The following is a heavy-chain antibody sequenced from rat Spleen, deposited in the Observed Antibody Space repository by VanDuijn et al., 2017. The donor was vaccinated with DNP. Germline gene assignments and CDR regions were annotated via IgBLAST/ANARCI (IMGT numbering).Heavy chain of an antibody. CDR3: ARHNSGFDY. D-gene: IGHD4-3*01. J-gene: IGHJ2*01. Sequence: EVRLAESGGGLVQPGRSLKLSCAASGFTFSDYAMAWVRQAPKKGLEWVATISYDGSRTYYRDSVKGRFTISRDNAKSTLYLQMDSLRSEDTATYYCARHNSGFDYWGQGVMVTVSS. V-gene: IGHV5-7*01. CDR2: ISYDGSRT. CDR1: GFTFSDYA.